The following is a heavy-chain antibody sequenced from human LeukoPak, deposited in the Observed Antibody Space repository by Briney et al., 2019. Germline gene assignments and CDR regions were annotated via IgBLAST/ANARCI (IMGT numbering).Heavy chain of an antibody. V-gene: IGHV1-8*03. CDR3: ARADYEGYNWNDDAFDI. CDR2: MNPKSGST. CDR1: GYTFTSYD. Sequence: GASVKVSCKASGYTFTSYDINWVRQATGQGLEWMGWMNPKSGSTGYAQKFQGRVTFTRDTSISTAYMELSSLRSEDTAVYYCARADYEGYNWNDDAFDIWGQGTMVTVSS. J-gene: IGHJ3*02. D-gene: IGHD1-1*01.